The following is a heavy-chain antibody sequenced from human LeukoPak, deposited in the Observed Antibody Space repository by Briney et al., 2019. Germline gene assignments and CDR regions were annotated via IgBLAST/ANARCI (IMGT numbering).Heavy chain of an antibody. CDR1: GFTFSSYS. J-gene: IGHJ3*02. CDR2: ISSSSSYI. D-gene: IGHD3-10*01. CDR3: ARDLRPYGSGSYSAFDI. Sequence: SGGSLRLSCAASGFTFSSYSMNWVRQAPGKGLEWVSSISSSSSYIYYADSVKGRFTISRDNAKNSLYLQMNSLRAEDTAVYYCARDLRPYGSGSYSAFDIWGQGTMVTVSS. V-gene: IGHV3-21*01.